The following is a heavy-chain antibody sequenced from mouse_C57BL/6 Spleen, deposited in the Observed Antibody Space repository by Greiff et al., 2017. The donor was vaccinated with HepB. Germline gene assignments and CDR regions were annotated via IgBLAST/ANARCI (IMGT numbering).Heavy chain of an antibody. CDR3: ARRYYGFYAMDY. D-gene: IGHD1-1*01. J-gene: IGHJ4*01. Sequence: QVQLKQSGPELVKPGASVKISCKASGYAFSSSWMNWVKQRPGKGLEWIGRIYPGDGDTNYNGKFKGKATLTADKSSSTAYMQLSSLTSEDSAVYFCARRYYGFYAMDYWGQGTSVTVSS. V-gene: IGHV1-82*01. CDR1: GYAFSSSW. CDR2: IYPGDGDT.